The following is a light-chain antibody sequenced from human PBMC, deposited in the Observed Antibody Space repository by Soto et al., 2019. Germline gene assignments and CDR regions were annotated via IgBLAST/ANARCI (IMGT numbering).Light chain of an antibody. Sequence: ETVMTQSPATLSVSPGERATLSCRASLSVSSNVAWYQQKPGQAPRLLIYGASTRATGIPARFSGSGSGTEFTLTISNLQSEDFAVYYCQQYNNWPPYTFGQGTKVDNK. J-gene: IGKJ2*01. CDR2: GAS. CDR3: QQYNNWPPYT. CDR1: LSVSSN. V-gene: IGKV3-15*01.